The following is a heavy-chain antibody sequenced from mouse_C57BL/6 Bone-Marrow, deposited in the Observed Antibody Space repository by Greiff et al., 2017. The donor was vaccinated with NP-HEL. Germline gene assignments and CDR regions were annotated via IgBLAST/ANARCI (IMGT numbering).Heavy chain of an antibody. J-gene: IGHJ1*03. CDR1: GFSLTSYG. CDR3: AKNWGTTVVAHWYFDV. D-gene: IGHD1-1*01. CDR2: IWRGGST. Sequence: QVQLQQSGPGLVQPSQSLSITCTVSGFSLTSYGVHWVRQSPGKGLEWLGVIWRGGSTDYNAAFMSRLSITKDNSKSQVFFKMNSLQADDTAIYYCAKNWGTTVVAHWYFDVWGTGTTVTVSS. V-gene: IGHV2-5*01.